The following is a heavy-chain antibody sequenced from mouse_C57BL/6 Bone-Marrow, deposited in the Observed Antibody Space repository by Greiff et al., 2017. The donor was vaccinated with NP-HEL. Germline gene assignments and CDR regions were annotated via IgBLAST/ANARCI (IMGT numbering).Heavy chain of an antibody. CDR3: ARHERGSIYPYYYAMDY. D-gene: IGHD1-1*01. CDR1: GYTFTEYT. Sequence: QVQLQQSGAELVKPGASVKLSCKASGYTFTEYTIHWVKQRSGQGLEWIGWFYPGSGSIKYNEKFKDKATLTADKSSSTVYMELSRLTSEDSAVYFCARHERGSIYPYYYAMDYWGQGTSVTVSS. CDR2: FYPGSGSI. V-gene: IGHV1-62-2*01. J-gene: IGHJ4*01.